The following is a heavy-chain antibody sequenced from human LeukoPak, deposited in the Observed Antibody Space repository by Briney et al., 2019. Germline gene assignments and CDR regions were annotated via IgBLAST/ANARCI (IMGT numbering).Heavy chain of an antibody. J-gene: IGHJ3*02. CDR2: ISSSSSYI. D-gene: IGHD2-8*01. Sequence: GGSLRLSCAASGFTFSSYSMNWVRQAPGKGLEWVSSISSSSSYIYYADSVKGRFTISRDNAKNSLYLQMNSLRAEDTAVYYCARVLGCTNGVCHDAFDIWGQGTVVTVSS. CDR3: ARVLGCTNGVCHDAFDI. CDR1: GFTFSSYS. V-gene: IGHV3-21*01.